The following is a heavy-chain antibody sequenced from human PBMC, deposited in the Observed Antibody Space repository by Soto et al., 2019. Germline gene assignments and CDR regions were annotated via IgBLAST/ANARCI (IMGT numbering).Heavy chain of an antibody. CDR1: GGSISSSSYY. D-gene: IGHD4-17*01. CDR2: IYYSGST. V-gene: IGHV4-39*01. CDR3: ARHRTTVTTRPVYFDY. J-gene: IGHJ4*02. Sequence: PSETLSLTCTVSGGSISSSSYYWGWVRQPPGKGLEWIGSIYYSGSTYYNPSLKSRVTISVVTSKNQFSLKLTSVTAADTAVYYCARHRTTVTTRPVYFDYSGQGTLVTVSS.